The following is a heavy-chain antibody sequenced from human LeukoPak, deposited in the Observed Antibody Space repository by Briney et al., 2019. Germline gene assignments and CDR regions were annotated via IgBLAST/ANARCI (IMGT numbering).Heavy chain of an antibody. V-gene: IGHV1-18*01. CDR3: ARDQFDQVWGSHRPYFDY. D-gene: IGHD3-16*02. CDR2: ISVYNGDT. J-gene: IGHJ4*02. Sequence: ASVKVSCKASGYTFSTYGISWVRQAPGQGLKWMGWISVYNGDTKYEQKFQDRVTITTDTSTTTAFMELRSLRSDDTAVYYCARDQFDQVWGSHRPYFDYWGREPWSPSPQ. CDR1: GYTFSTYG.